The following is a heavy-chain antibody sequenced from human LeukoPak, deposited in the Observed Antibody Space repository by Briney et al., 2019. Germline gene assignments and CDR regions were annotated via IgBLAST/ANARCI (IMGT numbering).Heavy chain of an antibody. D-gene: IGHD6-19*01. V-gene: IGHV4-39*07. CDR1: GGSISSSNFY. CDR2: IYYSGST. Sequence: SETLSLTCTVSGGSISSSNFYWGWIRQPPGKGLEWIGSIYYSGSTYYNPSLKSRVTISVDTSKNQFSLKLSSVTAADTAVYYCARATGYSSGWTYYYYYYYMDVWGKGTTVTVSS. J-gene: IGHJ6*03. CDR3: ARATGYSSGWTYYYYYYYMDV.